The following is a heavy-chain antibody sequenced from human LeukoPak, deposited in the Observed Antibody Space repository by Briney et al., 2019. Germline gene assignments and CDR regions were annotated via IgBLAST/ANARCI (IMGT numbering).Heavy chain of an antibody. CDR3: AKNGEPHYYMDV. CDR2: IRSKANNYAT. D-gene: IGHD1-14*01. J-gene: IGHJ6*03. Sequence: PGGSLKLSCAASGFTFSGSAMHWVRQASGKGLEWVGRIRSKANNYATAYAASVEGRFSISRDDSKNTAYLQMSSLKTEDTAVYYCAKNGEPHYYMDVLGKGTTVTVSS. CDR1: GFTFSGSA. V-gene: IGHV3-73*01.